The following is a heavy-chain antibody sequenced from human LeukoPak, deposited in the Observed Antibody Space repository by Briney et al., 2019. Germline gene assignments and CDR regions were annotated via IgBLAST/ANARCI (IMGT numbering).Heavy chain of an antibody. D-gene: IGHD3-22*01. CDR2: INHSGTT. V-gene: IGHV4-34*01. J-gene: IGHJ4*02. CDR1: GFTFSSYA. Sequence: GSLRLSCAASGFTFSSYAMSWIRQPPGKGLEWIGEINHSGTTNYNPSLKSRITISVDTSKNQFSLKLTSVTAADTAVYYCARAGRDTNSLFSRHSSALTYWGQGTLITVSS. CDR3: ARAGRDTNSLFSRHSSALTY.